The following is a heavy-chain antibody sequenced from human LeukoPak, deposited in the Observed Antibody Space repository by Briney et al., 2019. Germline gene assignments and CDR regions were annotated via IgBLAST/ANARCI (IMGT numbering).Heavy chain of an antibody. D-gene: IGHD6-19*01. CDR3: AKPQGIYSSGWYGRPIDY. CDR1: GFTFDDYA. CDR2: ISWNSGSI. V-gene: IGHV3-9*01. J-gene: IGHJ4*02. Sequence: GGSLRLSCAASGFTFDDYAMHWVRQAPGKGLEWVSGISWNSGSIDYADSVKGRFTISRDNAKNSLYLQMNSLRAEDTALYYCAKPQGIYSSGWYGRPIDYWGQGTLVTVSS.